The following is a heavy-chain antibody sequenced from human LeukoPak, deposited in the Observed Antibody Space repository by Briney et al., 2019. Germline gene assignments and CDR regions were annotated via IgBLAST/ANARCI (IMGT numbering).Heavy chain of an antibody. Sequence: PGGSLRLSCAASGFTFSSYGMSWVRQAPGKGLEWVSGISGSGGSTYYADSVKGRFTISRDNAKNTLYLQMNSLRAEDTAVYYCARSVTFDIWGQGTMVTVSS. J-gene: IGHJ3*02. CDR3: ARSVTFDI. D-gene: IGHD2-21*02. CDR1: GFTFSSYG. CDR2: ISGSGGST. V-gene: IGHV3-23*01.